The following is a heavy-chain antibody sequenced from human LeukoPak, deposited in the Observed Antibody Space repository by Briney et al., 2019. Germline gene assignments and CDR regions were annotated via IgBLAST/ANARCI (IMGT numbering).Heavy chain of an antibody. D-gene: IGHD1-26*01. V-gene: IGHV4-39*01. CDR2: IYYSGST. CDR1: GASISGSGYY. CDR3: AKSGGYGLIDY. J-gene: IGHJ4*02. Sequence: SETLSLTCAVSGASISGSGYYWGWIRQPPGKGLEWIGNIYYSGSTYHNASLQSRVTISIDTSKNQFSLRLNSVTAADTAMYYCAKSGGYGLIDYWGQGTLVTVSS.